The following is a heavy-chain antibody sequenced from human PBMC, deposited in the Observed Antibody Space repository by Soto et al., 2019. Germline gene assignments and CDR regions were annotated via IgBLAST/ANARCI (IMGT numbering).Heavy chain of an antibody. V-gene: IGHV1-3*01. CDR2: INAGNGNT. Sequence: GGSVKVSRKGSGYTFTNYALHLVRQAPGQRLEWMGWINAGNGNTKYSQKFQGRVTITRDTSASTAYMELSSLRSEDTAVYYCARDPSYYGMDVWGQGTTVTVSS. CDR1: GYTFTNYA. CDR3: ARDPSYYGMDV. J-gene: IGHJ6*02.